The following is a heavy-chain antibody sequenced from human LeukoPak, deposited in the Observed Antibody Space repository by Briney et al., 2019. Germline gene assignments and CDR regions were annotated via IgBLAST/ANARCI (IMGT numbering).Heavy chain of an antibody. CDR2: INPNSGST. CDR1: GYTFSSYD. Sequence: ASVKVSCKASGYTFSSYDLNWVRQATGQGLEWMGWINPNSGSTDYAQKFQGRITFSRDTSINTAYMELSSLRSEDTAVYYCTRGTGIAVPVGLWGQGTLVTVSS. D-gene: IGHD6-19*01. V-gene: IGHV1-8*03. J-gene: IGHJ4*02. CDR3: TRGTGIAVPVGL.